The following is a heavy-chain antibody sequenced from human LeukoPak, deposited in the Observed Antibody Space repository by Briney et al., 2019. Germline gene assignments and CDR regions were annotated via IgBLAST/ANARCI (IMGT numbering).Heavy chain of an antibody. Sequence: GESLKISCKGSGYSFTSYWIGWVRQMPGKGLEWMGIIYPGDSDTSYSPSFQGQVTISADKSISTAYLQWSSLKASDTAMYYCARREYSSPSYFDYWGQGTLVTVSS. CDR1: GYSFTSYW. V-gene: IGHV5-51*01. D-gene: IGHD6-6*01. CDR3: ARREYSSPSYFDY. J-gene: IGHJ4*02. CDR2: IYPGDSDT.